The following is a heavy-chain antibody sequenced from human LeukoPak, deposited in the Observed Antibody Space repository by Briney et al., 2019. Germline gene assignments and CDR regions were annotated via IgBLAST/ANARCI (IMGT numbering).Heavy chain of an antibody. Sequence: GGSLRLSCAASGFDFSNFGIHWVRQAPGKGLEWVAFIRFDGSDKYCADSVKGRFTISRDNSEKMLYLQMNSLRAEDTAVYYCAKDRLDTMLRGRYYFDSWGQGTLVTVSS. CDR3: AKDRLDTMLRGRYYFDS. D-gene: IGHD3-10*01. J-gene: IGHJ4*02. CDR1: GFDFSNFG. V-gene: IGHV3-30*02. CDR2: IRFDGSDK.